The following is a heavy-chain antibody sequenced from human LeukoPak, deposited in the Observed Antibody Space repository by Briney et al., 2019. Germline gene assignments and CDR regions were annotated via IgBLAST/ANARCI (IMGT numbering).Heavy chain of an antibody. Sequence: PGRPLRLSCAASGFTFSSYAMHWVRQAPGKGLEWVAVISYDGSNKYYADSVKGRFTISRDNSKNTLYLQMNSLRAEDTAVYYCVPNCSGGSCYSGHFDYWGQGTLVTVSS. J-gene: IGHJ4*02. D-gene: IGHD2-15*01. CDR1: GFTFSSYA. CDR3: VPNCSGGSCYSGHFDY. V-gene: IGHV3-30*04. CDR2: ISYDGSNK.